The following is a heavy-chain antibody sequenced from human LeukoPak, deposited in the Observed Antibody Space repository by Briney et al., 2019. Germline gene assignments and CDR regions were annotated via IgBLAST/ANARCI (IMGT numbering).Heavy chain of an antibody. V-gene: IGHV3-21*01. J-gene: IGHJ6*02. CDR1: GFTFSSYS. CDR3: ARGVRRWPRRYGMDV. Sequence: GGSLRLSCAASGFTFSSYSMNWVRQAPGKGLEWVSSISSSSYIYYADSVKGRFTISRDNAKNSLYLQMNSLRAEDTAVYYCARGVRRWPRRYGMDVWGQGTTVTVSS. D-gene: IGHD4-23*01. CDR2: ISSSSYI.